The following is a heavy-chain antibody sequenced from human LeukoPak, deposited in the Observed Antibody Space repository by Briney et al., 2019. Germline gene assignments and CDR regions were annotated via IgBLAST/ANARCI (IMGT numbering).Heavy chain of an antibody. CDR3: ARHEGSSWPLDY. V-gene: IGHV4-59*08. CDR2: MYYSGST. J-gene: IGHJ4*02. D-gene: IGHD6-13*01. Sequence: SETLSLTCTVSGGSISSYYWSWIRPPPAKGLEWIGYMYYSGSTDYNPSLKSRVTISVDTSKNQFSLKLNSVTAADTAVYYCARHEGSSWPLDYWGQGTLVTVSS. CDR1: GGSISSYY.